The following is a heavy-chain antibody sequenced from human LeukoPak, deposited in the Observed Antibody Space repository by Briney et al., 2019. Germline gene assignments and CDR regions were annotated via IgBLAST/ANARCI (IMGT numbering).Heavy chain of an antibody. CDR1: GFTFRTYD. D-gene: IGHD2-15*01. CDR2: IGTTGDT. CDR3: TRDIAGSGTAMDV. J-gene: IGHJ6*03. Sequence: PEGSLRLSCAASGFTFRTYDMHWVRQVSGEGLEWVATIGTTGDTYYAGSVKGRFTISREDGKNSLFLQMNSLRAGDTAAYYCTRDIAGSGTAMDVWGKGTTVTVSS. V-gene: IGHV3-13*01.